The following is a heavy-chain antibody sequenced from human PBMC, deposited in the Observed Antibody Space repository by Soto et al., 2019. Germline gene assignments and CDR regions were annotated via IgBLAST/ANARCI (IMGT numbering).Heavy chain of an antibody. D-gene: IGHD6-13*01. CDR2: MNPNSGNT. V-gene: IGHV1-8*01. Sequence: QVQLVQSGAEVKKPGASVKVSCKASGYTFTSYDINWVRQATGQGLEWMGWMNPNSGNTGYAEKFQGRVTMTRNTSMSTVYMELSSLRSEDTAVYYCARMSSSSWYNWFDPWGQGTLVTVPS. J-gene: IGHJ5*02. CDR3: ARMSSSSWYNWFDP. CDR1: GYTFTSYD.